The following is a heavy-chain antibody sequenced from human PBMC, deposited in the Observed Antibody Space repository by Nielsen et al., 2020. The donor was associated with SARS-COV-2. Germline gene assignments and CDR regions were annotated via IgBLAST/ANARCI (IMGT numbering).Heavy chain of an antibody. CDR2: ISRRGSTT. V-gene: IGHV3-48*01. D-gene: IGHD2-15*01. Sequence: GGSLRLSCDTSGFSLSLYVMNWVRQAPGKGLEWVSSISRRGSTTYADFVKGRFTISRDTAKNSLYLQMSSLRADDTAVYYCARGGETLGMAAAAHLADNWGQGTLVTVSS. CDR3: ARGGETLGMAAAAHLADN. J-gene: IGHJ4*02. CDR1: GFSLSLYV.